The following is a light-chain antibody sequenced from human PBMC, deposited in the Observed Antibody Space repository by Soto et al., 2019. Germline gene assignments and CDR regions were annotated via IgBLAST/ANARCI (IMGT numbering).Light chain of an antibody. J-gene: IGKJ1*01. CDR3: QQYNSYSPNM. V-gene: IGKV1-5*01. Sequence: DIQMTQSPSTLSASVGDRVTITCRASHSISSWLAWYQQKPGKAPKLLIYDASSLQSGVPSRFSGSRSGTEFTLTISSLQPDDFATYYCQQYNSYSPNMFDQGTKVGIK. CDR1: HSISSW. CDR2: DAS.